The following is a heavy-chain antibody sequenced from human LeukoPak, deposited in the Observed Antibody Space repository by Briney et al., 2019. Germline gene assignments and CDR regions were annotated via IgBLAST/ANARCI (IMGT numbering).Heavy chain of an antibody. CDR2: IDWDNDK. CDR3: ARTTSSTSFNFDY. CDR1: GFSLSTSGVC. V-gene: IGHV2-70*11. J-gene: IGHJ4*02. D-gene: IGHD2-2*01. Sequence: SGPALVKPTETLTLTCTFSGFSLSTSGVCVSWIRQPPGKALEWLARIDWDNDKYYSTSLKTRLTISKDTSKNQVVLTMTNMDPVDTATYYCARTTSSTSFNFDYWGQGTLVTVPS.